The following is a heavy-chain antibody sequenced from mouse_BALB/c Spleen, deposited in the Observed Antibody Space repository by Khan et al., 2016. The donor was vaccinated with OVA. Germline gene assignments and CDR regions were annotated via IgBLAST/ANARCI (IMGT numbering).Heavy chain of an antibody. V-gene: IGHV5-6*01. CDR1: GFTFSSYS. CDR3: ADHLTGSFAY. D-gene: IGHD4-1*01. J-gene: IGHJ3*01. Sequence: VELVESGGDLVKPGGSLKLSCAASGFTFSSYSMSWVRQTPDKRLEWVASISSGGDYTYYPDSVKGRFTISRDNAKNTLYLRMSDLKSEDTAMYYCADHLTGSFAYGGQGTLVTVSA. CDR2: ISSGGDYT.